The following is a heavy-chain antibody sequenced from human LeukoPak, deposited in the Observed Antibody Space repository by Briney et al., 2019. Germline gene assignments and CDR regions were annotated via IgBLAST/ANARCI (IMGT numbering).Heavy chain of an antibody. J-gene: IGHJ4*02. CDR3: AKDGSWSCTD. D-gene: IGHD2-8*02. CDR1: GFTFSRNA. Sequence: GGSLRLSCAASGFTFSRNAIHWVRQGPGKGLEWVSYIANHGSNKYYADSVKGRFTISRDNSKRTLYLQMNSLRADDTAVYYCAKDGSWSCTDWGQGTLVTVSS. CDR2: IANHGSNK. V-gene: IGHV3-30*02.